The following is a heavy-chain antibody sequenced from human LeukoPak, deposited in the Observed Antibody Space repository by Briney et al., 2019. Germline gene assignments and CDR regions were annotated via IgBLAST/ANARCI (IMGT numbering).Heavy chain of an antibody. J-gene: IGHJ6*02. D-gene: IGHD3-16*01. CDR2: ISYDGSNK. CDR1: GFTFSSYG. CDR3: ARRVTMGYGMDV. V-gene: IGHV3-30*03. Sequence: GRSLRLSCAASGFTFSSYGMHWVRQAPGKGLEWVAVISYDGSNKYYADSVKGRFTISRDNSKNTLYLQMNSLRAEDTAVYYCARRVTMGYGMDVWGQGTTVTVSS.